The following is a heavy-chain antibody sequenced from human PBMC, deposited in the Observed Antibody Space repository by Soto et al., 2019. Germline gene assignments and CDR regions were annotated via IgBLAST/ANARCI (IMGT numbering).Heavy chain of an antibody. Sequence: SVKVSCKASGGTFSSYAISWVRQAPGQGLEWMGGIIPIFGTANYAQKIQGRVTITADESTSTAYMELSSLRSEDTAVYYCARGYCSSTSCCPYNYYGMDVWGQGTTVTVSS. CDR2: IIPIFGTA. J-gene: IGHJ6*02. V-gene: IGHV1-69*13. CDR3: ARGYCSSTSCCPYNYYGMDV. D-gene: IGHD2-2*01. CDR1: GGTFSSYA.